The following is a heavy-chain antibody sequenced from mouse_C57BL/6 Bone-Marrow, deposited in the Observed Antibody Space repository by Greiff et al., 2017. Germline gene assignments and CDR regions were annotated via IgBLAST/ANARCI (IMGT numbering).Heavy chain of an antibody. CDR3: ARGGAYYSLDY. J-gene: IGHJ2*01. CDR1: GYTFTSYW. Sequence: QVHVKQPGAELVKPGASVKLSCKASGYTFTSYWMHWVKQRPGQGLEWIGMIHPNSGSTNYNEKFKSKATLTVDKSSSTAYMQLSSLTSEDSAVYYCARGGAYYSLDYWGQGTTLTVSS. V-gene: IGHV1-64*01. CDR2: IHPNSGST. D-gene: IGHD2-12*01.